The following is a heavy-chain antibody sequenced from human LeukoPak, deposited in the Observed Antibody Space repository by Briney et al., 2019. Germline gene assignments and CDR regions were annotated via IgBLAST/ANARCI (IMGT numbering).Heavy chain of an antibody. V-gene: IGHV3-30*18. J-gene: IGHJ4*02. CDR2: TSNDGSNK. D-gene: IGHD2-21*02. Sequence: GGSLRLSCAASGFTFSSYGMHWVRQAPGKGLEWVAVTSNDGSNKYYEDSVKSRFTVSRDNSQNTLYLQMNSLRAEDTAVYYCAKSRGSCGYDCYSDYWGQGTLVTVSS. CDR1: GFTFSSYG. CDR3: AKSRGSCGYDCYSDY.